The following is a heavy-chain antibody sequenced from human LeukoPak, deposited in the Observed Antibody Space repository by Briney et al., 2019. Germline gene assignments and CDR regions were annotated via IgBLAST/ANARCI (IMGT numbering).Heavy chain of an antibody. D-gene: IGHD7-27*01. V-gene: IGHV1-2*06. Sequence: ASVKVSCKASGYTFTGYHMHWVRQAPGQGLEWMGRVNPNSGDTNYAQNFQGRVTMTRDTSISTAYMELSSLRSEDTAVYYCAREPLGRHYYYGMDVWGQGTTVTVSS. CDR2: VNPNSGDT. CDR3: AREPLGRHYYYGMDV. CDR1: GYTFTGYH. J-gene: IGHJ6*02.